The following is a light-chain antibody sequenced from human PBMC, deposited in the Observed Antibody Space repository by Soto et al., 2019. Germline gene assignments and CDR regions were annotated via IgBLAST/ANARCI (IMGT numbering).Light chain of an antibody. Sequence: EIVLTQSPATLSLSPGERAILSCRASQSVSSYLAWYQRKPGQAPRLLIYDASNRATGIPARFSGSRSGTDFTLTISSLEPEDFAVYYCQQRSNWPPYTFGQGTKLEIK. CDR1: QSVSSY. CDR2: DAS. J-gene: IGKJ2*01. V-gene: IGKV3-11*01. CDR3: QQRSNWPPYT.